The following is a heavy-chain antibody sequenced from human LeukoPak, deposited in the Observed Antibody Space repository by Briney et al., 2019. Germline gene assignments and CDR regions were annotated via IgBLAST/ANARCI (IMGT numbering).Heavy chain of an antibody. J-gene: IGHJ3*02. CDR2: ISSSGSTI. Sequence: PGGSLRLSCAASGFTFTDYYMSWVRQAPGKGLEWVSYISSSGSTIYYADSVKGRFTISRDNAKNSLYLQMNSLRAEDTAVYYCARDPARGAPAEDAFDIWGQGTMVTVSS. CDR3: ARDPARGAPAEDAFDI. D-gene: IGHD2-2*01. V-gene: IGHV3-11*01. CDR1: GFTFTDYY.